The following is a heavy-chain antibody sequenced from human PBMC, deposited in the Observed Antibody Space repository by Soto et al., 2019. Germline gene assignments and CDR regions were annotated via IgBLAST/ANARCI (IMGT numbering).Heavy chain of an antibody. V-gene: IGHV1-18*01. CDR1: GYTFTSYG. D-gene: IGHD2-2*02. J-gene: IGHJ6*02. CDR2: ISAYNGNT. CDR3: ARDFVVVPAAIPYYYYGMDV. Sequence: ASVKVSCKASGYTFTSYGISWVRQAPGQGLEWMGWISAYNGNTNYAQKLQGRVTMTTDTSTSTAYMELRSLRSDDTAVYYCARDFVVVPAAIPYYYYGMDVWGQGTTGTVS.